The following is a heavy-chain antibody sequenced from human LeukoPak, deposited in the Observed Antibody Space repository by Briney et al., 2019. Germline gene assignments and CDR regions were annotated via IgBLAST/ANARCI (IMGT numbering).Heavy chain of an antibody. V-gene: IGHV3-73*01. D-gene: IGHD3-10*02. CDR1: GFTFSDSA. J-gene: IGHJ6*02. CDR3: ARDLHYYVAMDV. CDR2: IRNKAKSYAT. Sequence: GGSLKLSCAASGFTFSDSAMHWVRQASGKGLEWVVRIRNKAKSYATAYAESVKGRFTISRDDSKNTAYLQMNSLKTEDTAVYYCARDLHYYVAMDVWGQGTTVTVSS.